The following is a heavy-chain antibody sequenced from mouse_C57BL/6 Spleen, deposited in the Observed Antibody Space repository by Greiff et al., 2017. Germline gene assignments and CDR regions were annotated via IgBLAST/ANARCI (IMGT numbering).Heavy chain of an antibody. CDR1: GYTFTSYW. CDR3: ARSDYYYGGAWYFDV. D-gene: IGHD1-1*01. V-gene: IGHV1-53*01. J-gene: IGHJ1*03. CDR2: INPSNGGT. Sequence: QVQLQQPGTELVKPGASVKLSCKASGYTFTSYWMHWVKQRPGQGLEWIGNINPSNGGTNYNEKFKSKATLTVDKSSSTAYMQLSSLTSEDSAVYYCARSDYYYGGAWYFDVWGTGTTVTVSS.